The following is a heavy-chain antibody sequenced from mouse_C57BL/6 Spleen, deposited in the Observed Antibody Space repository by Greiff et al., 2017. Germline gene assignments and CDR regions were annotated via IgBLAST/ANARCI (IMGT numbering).Heavy chain of an antibody. CDR2: IHPNSGST. J-gene: IGHJ4*01. CDR3: ARKNYCGSSPYAMDY. Sequence: QVQLQQPGAELVKPGASVKLSCKASGYTFTSYWMHWVKQRPGQGLEWIGMIHPNSGSTNYNEKFKSKATLTVDKSSSTAYMQLSSLTSEDSAVYYCARKNYCGSSPYAMDYWGQGTSVTVSS. CDR1: GYTFTSYW. D-gene: IGHD1-1*01. V-gene: IGHV1-64*01.